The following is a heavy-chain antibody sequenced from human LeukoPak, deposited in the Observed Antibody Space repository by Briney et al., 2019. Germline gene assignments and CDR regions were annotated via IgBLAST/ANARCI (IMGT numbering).Heavy chain of an antibody. CDR1: GDSISSHY. CDR2: IYHSGST. CDR3: ARTDYCTNGVCYGYMDV. V-gene: IGHV4-59*08. Sequence: SETLSLTCTVSGDSISSHYWSWIRQPPGKGLEWIGSIYHSGSTYYNPSLKSRVTISVDTSKNQFSMKLSSVTAADTAVYYCARTDYCTNGVCYGYMDVWGKGTTVTVSS. D-gene: IGHD2-8*01. J-gene: IGHJ6*03.